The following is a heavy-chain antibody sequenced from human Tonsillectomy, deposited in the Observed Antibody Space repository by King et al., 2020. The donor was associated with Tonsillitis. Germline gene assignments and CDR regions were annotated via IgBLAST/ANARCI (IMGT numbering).Heavy chain of an antibody. V-gene: IGHV3-30*18. CDR3: AKDLGDYYDSSGYFDY. J-gene: IGHJ4*02. CDR1: GFTFSSYD. D-gene: IGHD3-22*01. Sequence: VQLVESGGGVVQPGRSLRLSCAASGFTFSSYDMHWVRQAPGKGLEWVAVISFDGNNKYYADSVKGRSTISRDNSRNTLYLRMNSLTAEDTAVYYCAKDLGDYYDSSGYFDYWGQGTLVTVSS. CDR2: ISFDGNNK.